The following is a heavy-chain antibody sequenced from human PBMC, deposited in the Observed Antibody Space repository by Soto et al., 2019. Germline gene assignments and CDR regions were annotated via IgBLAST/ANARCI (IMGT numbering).Heavy chain of an antibody. CDR2: IYYSGST. J-gene: IGHJ6*02. Sequence: SETLSLTCTVSGGSISSYYWSWILQPPGKGLEWIGYIYYSGSTNYNPSLKSRVAISVDTSKNQFSLKLSSVTAADTAVYYCARIAAAGLNYYYYGMDVWGQGTTVTVSS. CDR1: GGSISSYY. D-gene: IGHD6-13*01. V-gene: IGHV4-59*01. CDR3: ARIAAAGLNYYYYGMDV.